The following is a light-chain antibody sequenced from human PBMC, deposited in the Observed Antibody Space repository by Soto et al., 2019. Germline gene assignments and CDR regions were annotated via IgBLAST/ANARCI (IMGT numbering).Light chain of an antibody. Sequence: AIRMTHYPSSFTAATGYRFSSTSVATQDIGTYLAWYQQIPGKAPKLLIYDASTLQTGVPSRFSGSGSGTDFTLTISYLQSEDFGTYYCQQFYNYPRTFGQGTKVDI. J-gene: IGKJ1*01. CDR1: QDIGTY. V-gene: IGKV1-8*01. CDR3: QQFYNYPRT. CDR2: DAS.